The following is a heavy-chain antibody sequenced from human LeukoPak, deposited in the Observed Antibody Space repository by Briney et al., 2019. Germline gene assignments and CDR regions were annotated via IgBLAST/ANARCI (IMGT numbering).Heavy chain of an antibody. Sequence: GGSLRLSCAASGFTFSSYAMPWVRQAPGKGLEYVSAISSNGGSTYYANSVKGRFTITRDNSKNTLYLQMGSLRAEDMAVYYCAIAYSSSWYYFDYWGQGTLVTVSS. D-gene: IGHD6-13*01. J-gene: IGHJ4*02. CDR1: GFTFSSYA. CDR3: AIAYSSSWYYFDY. V-gene: IGHV3-64*01. CDR2: ISSNGGST.